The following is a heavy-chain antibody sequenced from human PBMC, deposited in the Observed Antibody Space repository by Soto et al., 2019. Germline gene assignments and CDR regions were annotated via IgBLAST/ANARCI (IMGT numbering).Heavy chain of an antibody. CDR1: GFTFSSYS. Sequence: EVQLVESGGGLVQPGGSLRLSCAASGFTFSSYSMNWVRQAPGKGLEWVSYISSSSSTIYYADSVKGRFTISRDNAKNSLYLQMNSLRAEDTAVYYCARDQKSSSNVIPYYYYYMDVWGKGTTVTVSS. CDR2: ISSSSSTI. J-gene: IGHJ6*03. V-gene: IGHV3-48*01. CDR3: ARDQKSSSNVIPYYYYYMDV. D-gene: IGHD6-13*01.